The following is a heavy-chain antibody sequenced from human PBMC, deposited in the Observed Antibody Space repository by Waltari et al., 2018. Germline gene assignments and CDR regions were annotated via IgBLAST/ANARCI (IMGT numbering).Heavy chain of an antibody. V-gene: IGHV3-48*04. J-gene: IGHJ4*02. CDR3: ARWFGESQIDY. CDR2: ISSSSSTI. Sequence: EVQLVESGGGLVQPGGSLRLSCAASGFTFSSYSLSCVRQAPGKGLEWVSYISSSSSTIYYADSVKGRFTISRDNAKNSLYLQMNSLRAEDTAVYYCARWFGESQIDYWGQGTLVTVSS. CDR1: GFTFSSYS. D-gene: IGHD3-10*01.